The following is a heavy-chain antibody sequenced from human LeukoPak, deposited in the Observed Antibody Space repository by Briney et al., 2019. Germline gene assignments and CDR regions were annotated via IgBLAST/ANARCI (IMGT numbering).Heavy chain of an antibody. CDR2: ISYDGSNK. CDR3: AKDPSPLYCSSTSCSPYGMDV. Sequence: GRSLRLSCAASGFTFSSYAMHWVRQAPGKGLEWVAVISYDGSNKYYADSVKGRFTTSRDNSKNTLYLQMNSLRAEDTAVYYCAKDPSPLYCSSTSCSPYGMDVWGKGTTVTVSS. J-gene: IGHJ6*04. CDR1: GFTFSSYA. V-gene: IGHV3-30*18. D-gene: IGHD2-2*01.